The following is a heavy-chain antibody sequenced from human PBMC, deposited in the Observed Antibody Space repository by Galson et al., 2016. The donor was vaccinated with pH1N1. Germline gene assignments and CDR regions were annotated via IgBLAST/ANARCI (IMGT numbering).Heavy chain of an antibody. CDR3: ARGQGYHLQRGWFDP. D-gene: IGHD2-15*01. CDR2: IIPMFGIT. J-gene: IGHJ5*02. Sequence: SVKVSCKASGVTFNSNAFTWVRQAPGQGPEWMGVIIPMFGITNYAQKFQGRVTISTDELKSTAFMELSSLTSDDTAVYYCARGQGYHLQRGWFDPWGQGTLVSVSS. CDR1: GVTFNSNA. V-gene: IGHV1-69*05.